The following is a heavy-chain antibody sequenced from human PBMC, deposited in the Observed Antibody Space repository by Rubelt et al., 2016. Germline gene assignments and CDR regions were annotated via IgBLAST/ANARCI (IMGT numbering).Heavy chain of an antibody. CDR3: ARGSYYFDY. D-gene: IGHD2-21*01. V-gene: IGHV3-30*02. CDR2: IRYDGSNK. Sequence: GGSLRLSCAASGFTFNSHGMHWVRQAPGKGLEWVAFIRYDGSNKYYPNSVKGRFTIARDNSKNTLYLQMDSLRAEDTAVYYCARGSYYFDYWGQGTLVTVSS. CDR1: GFTFNSHG. J-gene: IGHJ4*02.